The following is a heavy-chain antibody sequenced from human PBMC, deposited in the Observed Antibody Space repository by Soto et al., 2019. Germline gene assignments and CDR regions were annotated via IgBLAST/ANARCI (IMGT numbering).Heavy chain of an antibody. CDR3: ARQTRPDFWSGSAVYYSYGMDV. J-gene: IGHJ6*02. Sequence: GESLKISCKGSGYSFTSYWIGWVRQMPGKGLEWMGIIYPGDSDTRYSPSFQGQVTISADKSISTAYLQWNSLKASDTAMYYCARQTRPDFWSGSAVYYSYGMDVWGQGTTVTVSS. CDR1: GYSFTSYW. V-gene: IGHV5-51*01. CDR2: IYPGDSDT. D-gene: IGHD3-3*01.